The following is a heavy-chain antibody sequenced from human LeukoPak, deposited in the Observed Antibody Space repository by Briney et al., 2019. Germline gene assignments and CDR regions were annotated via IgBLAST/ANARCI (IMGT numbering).Heavy chain of an antibody. D-gene: IGHD3-22*01. V-gene: IGHV3-9*03. CDR3: AKDISHYYDSSGYLQH. J-gene: IGHJ1*01. Sequence: PGRSLRLSCAASGFTFDDYAMHWVRQAPGKGLEWLSGISWNSGSIGYADSVKGRFTISRDNAKNSLYLQMNSLRAEDMALYYCAKDISHYYDSSGYLQHWGQGTLVTVSS. CDR2: ISWNSGSI. CDR1: GFTFDDYA.